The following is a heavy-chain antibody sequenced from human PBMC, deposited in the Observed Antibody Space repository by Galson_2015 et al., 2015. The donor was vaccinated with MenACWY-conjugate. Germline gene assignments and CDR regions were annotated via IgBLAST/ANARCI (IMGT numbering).Heavy chain of an antibody. D-gene: IGHD3-9*01. J-gene: IGHJ4*02. V-gene: IGHV3-23*01. Sequence: SLRLSCAVSGFPFSSYAMTWVRQAPGKGLEWVSTISDSGRTTYYADSVQGRFIISRDNSKNKVFLQMNSLRAEDAAAYYCVKDLVKNYDMLTAYFSDWGQGALVTVSS. CDR1: GFPFSSYA. CDR3: VKDLVKNYDMLTAYFSD. CDR2: ISDSGRTT.